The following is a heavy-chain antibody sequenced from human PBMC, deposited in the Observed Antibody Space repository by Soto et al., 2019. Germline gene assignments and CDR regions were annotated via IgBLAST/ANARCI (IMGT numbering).Heavy chain of an antibody. Sequence: EVQLVESGGGLVQPGRSLRLSCAASGFTFDDYAMHWVRQAPGKGLEWVSGISWNSGSIGYADSVKGRFTISRDNAKTSLYMQMNSTRAEDTALYYCAKYFVHYDILTCPFDYWGQGTLVTVSA. CDR2: ISWNSGSI. J-gene: IGHJ4*02. V-gene: IGHV3-9*01. CDR3: AKYFVHYDILTCPFDY. CDR1: GFTFDDYA. D-gene: IGHD3-9*01.